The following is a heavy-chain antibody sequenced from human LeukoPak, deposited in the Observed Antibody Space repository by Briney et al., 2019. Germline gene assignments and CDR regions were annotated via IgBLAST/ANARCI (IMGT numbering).Heavy chain of an antibody. D-gene: IGHD6-19*01. CDR3: AREGSGWYWFDP. V-gene: IGHV3-69-1*01. CDR2: ISSSSYI. J-gene: IGHJ5*02. Sequence: GGSLRLSCAASGFTFDDYGMNWVRQAPGKGLEWVSSISSSSYIYYADSVKGRFTISRDNAKNSLYLQMNSLRAEDTAVYYCAREGSGWYWFDPWGQGTLVTVSS. CDR1: GFTFDDYG.